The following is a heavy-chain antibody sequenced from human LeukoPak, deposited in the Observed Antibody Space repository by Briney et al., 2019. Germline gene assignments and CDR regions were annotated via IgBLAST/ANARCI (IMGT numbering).Heavy chain of an antibody. J-gene: IGHJ5*02. Sequence: SVKASCKASGGTFRTDAIAWIRQAPGEGLEWMGGIIPFIGAPNFAQRFHGRVTITADETTNTVYMELSSLRAEDTAVYYCAREVITETTLGWFDPWGQGTLITVSS. CDR1: GGTFRTDA. CDR3: AREVITETTLGWFDP. D-gene: IGHD1-7*01. CDR2: IIPFIGAP. V-gene: IGHV1-69*01.